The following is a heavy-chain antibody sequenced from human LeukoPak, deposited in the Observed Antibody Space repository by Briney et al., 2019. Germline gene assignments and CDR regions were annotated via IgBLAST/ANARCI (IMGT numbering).Heavy chain of an antibody. D-gene: IGHD6-13*01. CDR3: ARSVDRAAAGADDY. J-gene: IGHJ4*02. Sequence: ASVKVSCKASGYTFTSYAMHWVRQAPGQRLEWMGWINAGNGNTKYSQKFQGRVTMTRDTSTSTVYMELSSLRSEDTAVYYCARSVDRAAAGADDYWGQGTLVTVSS. CDR2: INAGNGNT. V-gene: IGHV1-3*01. CDR1: GYTFTSYA.